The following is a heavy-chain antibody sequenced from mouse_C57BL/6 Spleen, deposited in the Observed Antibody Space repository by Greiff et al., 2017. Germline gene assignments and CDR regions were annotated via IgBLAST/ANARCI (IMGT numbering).Heavy chain of an antibody. Sequence: VQLQQSGPELVKPGASVKISCKASGYTFTDYYMNWVKQSHGQSLEWIGDINPNNGGTSYNQKFKGKATLTVDKSSSTAYMELRSLTSEDSAVYYCARDYGSSHWYFDVWGTGTTVTVSS. J-gene: IGHJ1*03. CDR3: ARDYGSSHWYFDV. V-gene: IGHV1-26*01. CDR1: GYTFTDYY. D-gene: IGHD1-1*01. CDR2: INPNNGGT.